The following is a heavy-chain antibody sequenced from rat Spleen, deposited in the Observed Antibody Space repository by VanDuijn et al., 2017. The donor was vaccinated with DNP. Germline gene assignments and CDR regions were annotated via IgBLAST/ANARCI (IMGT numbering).Heavy chain of an antibody. CDR1: GFTFSSFP. CDR2: ISTSGGST. D-gene: IGHD1-11*01. J-gene: IGHJ2*01. V-gene: IGHV5-46*01. CDR3: ARGGLRRVWGNYFDY. Sequence: EVQLVESGGGLVQPGRSMKLSCAASGFTFSSFPMAWVRQAPTKGLEWVATISTSGGSTYYRDSVKGRFTISRDNAQSTLYLQMDSLRSEDTATYYCARGGLRRVWGNYFDYWGQGVMVTVSS.